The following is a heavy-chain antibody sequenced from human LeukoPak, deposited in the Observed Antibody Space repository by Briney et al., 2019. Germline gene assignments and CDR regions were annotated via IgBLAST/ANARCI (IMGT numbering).Heavy chain of an antibody. CDR3: ARDITGPTIGREPAFDI. D-gene: IGHD1-20*01. Sequence: SETLSLTCTVSGGSISSGGYYWSWIRQHPGKGLEWIGYIYYSGSTYYNPSLKSRVTISVDTSKNQFSLKLSSVTAADTAVYYCARDITGPTIGREPAFDIWGQGTMVTVSS. V-gene: IGHV4-31*03. J-gene: IGHJ3*02. CDR2: IYYSGST. CDR1: GGSISSGGYY.